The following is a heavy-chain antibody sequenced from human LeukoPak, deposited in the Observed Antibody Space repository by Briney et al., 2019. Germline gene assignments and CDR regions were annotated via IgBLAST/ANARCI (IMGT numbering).Heavy chain of an antibody. CDR3: ASPGIVAAGTDRGFDY. CDR2: VYYSRST. J-gene: IGHJ4*02. CDR1: GDSISSYY. V-gene: IGHV4-59*01. D-gene: IGHD6-13*01. Sequence: PSETLSLTCSVPGDSISSYYWSWIRQPPGKGMEWIGFVYYSRSTDYNPSLKSRVTISVDTSKNQFSPRLSSVTAADTAVYYCASPGIVAAGTDRGFDYWGQGTLVTVSS.